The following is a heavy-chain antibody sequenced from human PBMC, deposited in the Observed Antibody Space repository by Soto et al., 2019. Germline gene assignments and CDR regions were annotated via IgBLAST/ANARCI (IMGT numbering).Heavy chain of an antibody. Sequence: GGSLRLSCAASGFTFSPYAMTWARQAPGKGLEWVSSISGSGGNTNYADSVKGRFTVSRDNSKRTLSLQMNSLTEGDTAIYYCAKGLRRLLRTQYYYGLDVWGRGTTVTVSS. D-gene: IGHD3-16*01. CDR3: AKGLRRLLRTQYYYGLDV. J-gene: IGHJ6*02. V-gene: IGHV3-23*01. CDR1: GFTFSPYA. CDR2: ISGSGGNT.